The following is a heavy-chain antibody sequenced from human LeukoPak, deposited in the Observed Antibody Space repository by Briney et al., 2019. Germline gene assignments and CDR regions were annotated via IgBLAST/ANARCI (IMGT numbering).Heavy chain of an antibody. Sequence: ASAKVSCKASGYTFTSYDINWVRQATGQGLEWMGWMNPNSGNTGYAQKFQGRVTMTRNTSISTAYMELSSLRSEDTAVYYCARYCSGGSCYSDALDVWGQGTMVTVSS. CDR1: GYTFTSYD. D-gene: IGHD2-15*01. J-gene: IGHJ3*01. CDR2: MNPNSGNT. CDR3: ARYCSGGSCYSDALDV. V-gene: IGHV1-8*01.